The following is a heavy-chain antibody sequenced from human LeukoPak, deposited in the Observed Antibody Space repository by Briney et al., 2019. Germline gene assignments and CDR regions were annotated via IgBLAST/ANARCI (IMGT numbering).Heavy chain of an antibody. Sequence: GGSLRLSCAASGFTFSSYWMSWVRQAPGKGLEWVASIKEDGSEKYYVDSVKCRFTISRDNAKNSVYLQMNSLRAEDTAVYYCAREGDYYCSGGSCYDYWGQGTLVTVSS. CDR1: GFTFSSYW. J-gene: IGHJ4*02. V-gene: IGHV3-7*01. CDR3: AREGDYYCSGGSCYDY. CDR2: IKEDGSEK. D-gene: IGHD2-15*01.